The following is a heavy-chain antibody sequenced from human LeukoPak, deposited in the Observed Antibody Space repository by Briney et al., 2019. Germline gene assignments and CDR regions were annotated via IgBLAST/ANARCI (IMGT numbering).Heavy chain of an antibody. CDR2: IYFRGST. D-gene: IGHD1-26*01. V-gene: IGHV4-39*01. CDR1: GGSIRSSSYY. Sequence: PSETLALTCTVSGGSIRSSSYYWDWIRQPPGKGLEWIGSIYFRGSTYYNLSIQSRVAISVDTSKNQFSLKLSSVTAADTAVYYCTRGLRWDLSISGTSALDYWGQGPLVTVSS. CDR3: TRGLRWDLSISGTSALDY. J-gene: IGHJ4*02.